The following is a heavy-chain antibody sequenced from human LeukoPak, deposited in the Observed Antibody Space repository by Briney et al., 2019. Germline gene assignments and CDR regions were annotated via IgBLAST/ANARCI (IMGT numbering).Heavy chain of an antibody. CDR2: IKQDATAK. D-gene: IGHD3-16*01. J-gene: IGHJ4*02. CDR3: ARLVWGTDRYFDL. CDR1: GFTFSGW. Sequence: GGSLRLSCAASGFTFSGWMSWLRQAPGKGLEWVANIKQDATAKYYVDSVKGRFTISRDNAKNSLDLDMNSLRAEDTAVYYCARLVWGTDRYFDLWGQGTLVTVSS. V-gene: IGHV3-7*01.